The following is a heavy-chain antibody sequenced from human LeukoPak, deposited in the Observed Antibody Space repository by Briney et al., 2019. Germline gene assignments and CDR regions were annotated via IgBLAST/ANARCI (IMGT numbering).Heavy chain of an antibody. Sequence: ASVKVSCKASGYTFTSSDFTWVRTAPGQGLEWMGWISVYNGNTNYAQKFQGRVTMTTDTSTSTVYMELRSLRSDDTAVYYCASTRGYGGYDIDYWGQGTLVTVSS. V-gene: IGHV1-18*01. J-gene: IGHJ4*02. CDR2: ISVYNGNT. D-gene: IGHD5-12*01. CDR1: GYTFTSSD. CDR3: ASTRGYGGYDIDY.